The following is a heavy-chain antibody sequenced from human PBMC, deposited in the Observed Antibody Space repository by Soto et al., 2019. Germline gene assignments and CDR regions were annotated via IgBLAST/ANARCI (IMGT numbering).Heavy chain of an antibody. D-gene: IGHD3-10*01. CDR1: GFTFSSYS. Sequence: GGSLRLSCAASGFTFSSYSMNWVRQAPGKGLEWVSSISSSSSYIYYADSVKGRFTISRDNAKNSLYLQMNSLRAEDTAVYYCARDRSGSQSRWFDPWGQGTLVTVSS. CDR2: ISSSSSYI. CDR3: ARDRSGSQSRWFDP. J-gene: IGHJ5*02. V-gene: IGHV3-21*01.